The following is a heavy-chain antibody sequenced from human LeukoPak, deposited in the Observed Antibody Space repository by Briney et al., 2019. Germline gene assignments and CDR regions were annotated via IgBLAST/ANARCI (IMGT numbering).Heavy chain of an antibody. CDR2: INHSGST. CDR1: GGSFSGYY. Sequence: PSETLSLTCAVYGGSFSGYYWSWIRQPPGKGLEWIGEINHSGSTNYNPSLKSRVTISVDTSKNQFSLKLSSVTAADTAVYYCARVGSYKYYYMDVWGKGTTVTVSS. CDR3: ARVGSYKYYYMDV. J-gene: IGHJ6*03. V-gene: IGHV4-34*01. D-gene: IGHD1-26*01.